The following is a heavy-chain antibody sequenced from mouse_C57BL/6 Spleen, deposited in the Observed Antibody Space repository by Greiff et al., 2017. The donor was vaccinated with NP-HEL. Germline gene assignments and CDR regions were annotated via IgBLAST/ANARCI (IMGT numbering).Heavy chain of an antibody. CDR3: AREWGLRQGHYAMDY. D-gene: IGHD2-4*01. J-gene: IGHJ4*01. CDR2: IYPSSGNT. CDR1: GYTFTSYG. V-gene: IGHV1-81*01. Sequence: VQLQQSGAELARPGASVKLSCKASGYTFTSYGISWVKQRTGQGLEWIGEIYPSSGNTYYNEKLKGQATMTADKSTSTAYMELRSLTSEDSSVYFCAREWGLRQGHYAMDYWGQGTSVTVSS.